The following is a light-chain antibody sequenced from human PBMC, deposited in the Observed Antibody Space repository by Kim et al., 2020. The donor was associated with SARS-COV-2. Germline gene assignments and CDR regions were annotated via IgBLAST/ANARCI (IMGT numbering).Light chain of an antibody. CDR2: DVS. CDR1: SSDVGGYNY. Sequence: QSSSLSCTGTSSDVGGYNYVSWYQQQPGKAPKLMIYDVSHRPSGVSNRFSGAKSGNTASLTISGLQAEDEADYYCSSYTGSSTPYVFGSGTKVTVL. J-gene: IGLJ1*01. V-gene: IGLV2-14*03. CDR3: SSYTGSSTPYV.